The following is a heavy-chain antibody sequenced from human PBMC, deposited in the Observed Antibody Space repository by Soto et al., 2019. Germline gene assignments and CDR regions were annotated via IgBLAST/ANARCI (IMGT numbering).Heavy chain of an antibody. CDR3: ARGGNSSSWYSSPGAPDY. Sequence: QVQLQESGPGLVKPSQTLSLTCTVSGGSISSGGYYWSWIRQHPGKGLEWIGYIYYSGSTYYNPALKSRVTIAVDTSKNQFSLKLSSVTAADTAVYYCARGGNSSSWYSSPGAPDYWGQGTLVTVSS. V-gene: IGHV4-31*03. D-gene: IGHD6-13*01. J-gene: IGHJ4*02. CDR1: GGSISSGGYY. CDR2: IYYSGST.